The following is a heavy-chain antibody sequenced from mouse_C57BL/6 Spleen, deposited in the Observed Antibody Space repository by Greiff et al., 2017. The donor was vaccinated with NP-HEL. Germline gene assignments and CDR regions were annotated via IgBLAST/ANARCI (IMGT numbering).Heavy chain of an antibody. D-gene: IGHD1-1*01. V-gene: IGHV14-3*01. J-gene: IGHJ4*01. CDR2: IDPANGNT. CDR3: ARSGDYDGSSYGAMDY. Sequence: VQLKESVAELVRPGASVKLSCTASGFNIKNTYMPWVKQRPEQGLEWIGRIDPANGNTKYAPKFQGKATITADTSSNTAYLQLSSLTSEDTAIYYCARSGDYDGSSYGAMDYWGQGTSVTVSS. CDR1: GFNIKNTY.